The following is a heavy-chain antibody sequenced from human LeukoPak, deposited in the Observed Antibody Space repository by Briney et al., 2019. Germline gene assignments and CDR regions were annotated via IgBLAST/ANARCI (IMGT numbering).Heavy chain of an antibody. CDR1: GGSISSGGYS. J-gene: IGHJ4*02. V-gene: IGHV4-30-2*01. Sequence: SETLSLTCAVSGGSISSGGYSWSWIRQPPGKGLEWIGYIYHSGSTYYNPSLKSRVTISVDRSKNQFSLKLSSVTAADTAVYYCARVDILTGFDYWGQGTLGTVSS. CDR2: IYHSGST. CDR3: ARVDILTGFDY. D-gene: IGHD3-9*01.